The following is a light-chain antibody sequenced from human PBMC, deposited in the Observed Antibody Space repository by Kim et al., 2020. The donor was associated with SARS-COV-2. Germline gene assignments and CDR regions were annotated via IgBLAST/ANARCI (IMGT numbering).Light chain of an antibody. CDR1: SSNIGNYS. CDR3: GAWDTSLSIVV. CDR2: DNH. Sequence: GQTVTISCSGSSSNIGNYSVSWYQQLPGTAPRLLIYDNHERPSGIPDRFSGSKSGTTATLGITGLQTGDEADYYCGAWDTSLSIVVFGGGTKVTVL. J-gene: IGLJ2*01. V-gene: IGLV1-51*01.